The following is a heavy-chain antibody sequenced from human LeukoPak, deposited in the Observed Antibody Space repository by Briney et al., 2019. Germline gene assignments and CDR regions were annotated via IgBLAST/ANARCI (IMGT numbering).Heavy chain of an antibody. CDR3: ARGFDDYIWGSYRYSFRFDY. CDR1: GGSISRCGDY. J-gene: IGHJ4*02. D-gene: IGHD3-16*02. Sequence: SDTLSLTCTVSGGSISRCGDYWSWIRQHPGKGLEWNGYIYYSGSTYYNPYLKSRVTVSVDTSKNQFSLKLSSVTAADTAVYYCARGFDDYIWGSYRYSFRFDYWGQGTLVTVSS. V-gene: IGHV4-31*03. CDR2: IYYSGST.